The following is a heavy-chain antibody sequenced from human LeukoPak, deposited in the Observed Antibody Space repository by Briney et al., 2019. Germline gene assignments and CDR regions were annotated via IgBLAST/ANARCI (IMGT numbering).Heavy chain of an antibody. D-gene: IGHD3-22*01. CDR3: ARDGENYYDSSGYYGY. J-gene: IGHJ4*02. Sequence: GGFLRLSCAASGFTFSSYSMNWVRQAPGKGLEWVSYISSSSSTIYYADSVKGRFTISRDNAKNSLYLQMNSLRDEDTAVYYCARDGENYYDSSGYYGYWGQGTLVTVSS. CDR2: ISSSSSTI. V-gene: IGHV3-48*02. CDR1: GFTFSSYS.